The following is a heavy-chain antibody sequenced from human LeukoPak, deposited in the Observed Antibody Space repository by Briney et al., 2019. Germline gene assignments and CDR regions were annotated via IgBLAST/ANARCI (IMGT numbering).Heavy chain of an antibody. J-gene: IGHJ6*04. CDR3: AELGITMIGGV. D-gene: IGHD3-10*02. CDR1: GFTFSSYA. Sequence: GGSLRLSCAASGFTFSSYAMSWVRQAPGKGLEWVSLISGSGGSTYYADSVKGRSTISRDNAKNSLYLQMNSLRAEDTAVYYCAELGITMIGGVWGKGTTVTISS. V-gene: IGHV3-23*01. CDR2: ISGSGGST.